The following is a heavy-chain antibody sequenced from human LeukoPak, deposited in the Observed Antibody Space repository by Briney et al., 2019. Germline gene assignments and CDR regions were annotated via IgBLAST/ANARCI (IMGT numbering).Heavy chain of an antibody. Sequence: PGGSLRLSCAASGFPLSSYAMSWVRQPPGKGLEWIGEINHSGSTNYNPSLKSRVTISVDTSKNQFSLKLSSVTAADTAVYYCASYSDVHWYFDLWGRGTLVTVSS. V-gene: IGHV4-34*01. CDR3: ASYSDVHWYFDL. CDR2: INHSGST. J-gene: IGHJ2*01. CDR1: GFPLSSYA. D-gene: IGHD2-21*01.